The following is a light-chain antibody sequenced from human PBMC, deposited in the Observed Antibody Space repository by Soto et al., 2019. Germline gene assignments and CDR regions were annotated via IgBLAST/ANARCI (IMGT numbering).Light chain of an antibody. CDR2: RDT. CDR3: YSAADNQGF. J-gene: IGLJ2*01. Sequence: SYEPTQPSSVSVSPGQTARITCSGDVLAKKYVRWFQQKPGQAPILVIYRDTERPSGTPDRFSGSSSGTTVTLTISGAQVEDEADYYCYSAADNQGFFGGGTKLTVL. V-gene: IGLV3-27*01. CDR1: VLAKKY.